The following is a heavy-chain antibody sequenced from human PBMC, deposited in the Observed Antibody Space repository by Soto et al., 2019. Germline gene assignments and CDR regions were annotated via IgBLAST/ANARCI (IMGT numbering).Heavy chain of an antibody. J-gene: IGHJ6*02. CDR3: ATRRADYYDSSENRYYYYGMDV. D-gene: IGHD3-22*01. Sequence: QVQLQESGPGLVKPSQTLSLTCTVSGGSISSGGYYWSWIRQHPGKGLGWIGYIYYSGSTYYNPSLKGRVTISVDTSKNQFSLKLSSVTAADTAVYYCATRRADYYDSSENRYYYYGMDVWGQGTTVTVSS. V-gene: IGHV4-31*03. CDR2: IYYSGST. CDR1: GGSISSGGYY.